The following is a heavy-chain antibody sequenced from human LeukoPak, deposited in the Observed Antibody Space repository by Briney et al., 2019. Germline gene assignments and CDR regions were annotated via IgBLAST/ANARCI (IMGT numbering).Heavy chain of an antibody. J-gene: IGHJ4*02. CDR3: ARDSSGWNYFDY. V-gene: IGHV3-23*01. CDR2: ISGSGGST. Sequence: PGGSLRLSCAASGFTFSSYAMSWVRQAPGKGLEWVSAISGSGGSTYYADSVKGRFTISRDNSKNTLYLQMNSLRAEDTAVYYCARDSSGWNYFDYWGQGTLVTVSS. D-gene: IGHD6-19*01. CDR1: GFTFSSYA.